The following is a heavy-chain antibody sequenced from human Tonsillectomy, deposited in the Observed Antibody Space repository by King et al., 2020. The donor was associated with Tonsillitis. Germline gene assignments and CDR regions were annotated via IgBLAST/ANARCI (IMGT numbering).Heavy chain of an antibody. CDR1: GFTFSSYN. CDR2: ITSSNNYI. CDR3: AGDRTFDP. J-gene: IGHJ5*02. D-gene: IGHD2-15*01. Sequence: VQLVESGGGLVKPGGSLRLSCAASGFTFSSYNMNWVRQAPGKGLEWVSSITSSNNYIYYADSVKGRFSISRDNAKNSLYLQLNSLRAEDTAVYYCAGDRTFDPWGQGTLVTVSS. V-gene: IGHV3-21*01.